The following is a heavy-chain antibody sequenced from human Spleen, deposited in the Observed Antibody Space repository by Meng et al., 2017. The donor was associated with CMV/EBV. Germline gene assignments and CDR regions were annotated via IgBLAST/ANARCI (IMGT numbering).Heavy chain of an antibody. CDR2: VGAENGET. V-gene: IGHV1-18*01. D-gene: IGHD4-17*01. CDR3: ARAGAAVTTNFDF. J-gene: IGHJ4*02. CDR1: GYNFAIYD. Sequence: CKASGYNFAIYDITWVRQAPGQGLEWVGWVGAENGETNYGQKFQGRVTVTADTFTNTAYMEMRSLRSDDSAIYYCARAGAAVTTNFDFWGQGTLVTVSS.